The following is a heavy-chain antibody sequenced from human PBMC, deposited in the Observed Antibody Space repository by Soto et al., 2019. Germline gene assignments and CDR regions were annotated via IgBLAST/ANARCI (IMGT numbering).Heavy chain of an antibody. CDR3: AKGYDLGYCSGGSCHFVD. J-gene: IGHJ4*02. V-gene: IGHV3-23*01. CDR2: ISGSGGST. Sequence: GGSLRLSCAASGFTFSSYAMSWVRQAPGKGLEWVSAISGSGGSTYYADSGKGRFTISRDNSKNTLYLQMNSLRAEDTAVYYCAKGYDLGYCSGGSCHFVDWGQGTLVTVSS. CDR1: GFTFSSYA. D-gene: IGHD2-15*01.